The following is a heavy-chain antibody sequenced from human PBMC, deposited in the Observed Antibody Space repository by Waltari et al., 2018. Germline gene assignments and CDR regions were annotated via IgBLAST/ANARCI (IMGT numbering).Heavy chain of an antibody. Sequence: QLQLQESGPGLVKPSETLSLPCPLSCGSISRSCYYWGWILQPPGKGLKWIGSIYYSWRTYYNPSLKSRVTISVDTSKNQFSLKRSSVTAADTAVYYCARRPTAMVSWAFDYWGQGTLVTVSS. D-gene: IGHD5-18*01. CDR2: IYYSWRT. J-gene: IGHJ4*02. CDR1: CGSISRSCYY. CDR3: ARRPTAMVSWAFDY. V-gene: IGHV4-39*01.